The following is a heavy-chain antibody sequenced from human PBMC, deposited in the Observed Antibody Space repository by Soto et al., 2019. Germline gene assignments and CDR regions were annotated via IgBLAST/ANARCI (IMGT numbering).Heavy chain of an antibody. D-gene: IGHD1-26*01. J-gene: IGHJ4*02. Sequence: GGSLRLSCAASGFTFSSYSMNWVRQAPGKGLEGVSYISSSSSTIYYADSVKGRFTISRDNAKNSLYLQMNSLRDEHTAVYYCARGTLSASYDLPRFTYWGQGTLVTVAS. CDR3: ARGTLSASYDLPRFTY. CDR2: ISSSSSTI. V-gene: IGHV3-48*02. CDR1: GFTFSSYS.